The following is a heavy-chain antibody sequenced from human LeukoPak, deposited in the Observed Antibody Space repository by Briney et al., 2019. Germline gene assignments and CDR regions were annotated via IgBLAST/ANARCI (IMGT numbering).Heavy chain of an antibody. CDR1: GFTVSSNY. CDR2: IYSGGGT. CDR3: ARDHYVDAFDI. V-gene: IGHV3-66*01. Sequence: PGGSLRLSCAASGFTVSSNYMSWVRQAPGKGLEWVSVIYSGGGTYYADAVKGRFTISRDNSKNTLYLQMNSLRAGDTAVYYCARDHYVDAFDIWGQGTMVTVCS. D-gene: IGHD3-16*01. J-gene: IGHJ3*02.